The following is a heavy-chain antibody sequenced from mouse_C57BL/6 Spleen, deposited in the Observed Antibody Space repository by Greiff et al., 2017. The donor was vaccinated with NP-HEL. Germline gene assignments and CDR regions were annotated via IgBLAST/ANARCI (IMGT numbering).Heavy chain of an antibody. J-gene: IGHJ3*01. CDR2: IWGDGST. D-gene: IGHD4-1*01. CDR1: GFSLTSYG. CDR3: AKPELGRGFAY. V-gene: IGHV2-3*01. Sequence: VQRVESGPGLVAPSQSLSITCTVSGFSLTSYGVSWVRQPPGKGLEWLGVIWGDGSTNYHSALISRLSISKDNSKSQVFLELHSLQTDDTATYYCAKPELGRGFAYWGQGTLVTVSA.